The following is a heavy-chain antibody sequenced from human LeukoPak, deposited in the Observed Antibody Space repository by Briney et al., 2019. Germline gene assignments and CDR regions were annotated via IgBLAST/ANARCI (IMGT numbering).Heavy chain of an antibody. V-gene: IGHV3-7*01. D-gene: IGHD1-26*01. CDR2: IKEDGSGK. J-gene: IGHJ3*02. CDR3: ARDSGIDGRAPCDI. Sequence: GGSLRLSCATSVFTFTSYWMSWVGQAPWKGLEWVDNIKEDGSGKYFVDSVKGRFTISRDPAKKSLYLQMNSLRAEDTAVYYCARDSGIDGRAPCDIWGQGTMVTVSS. CDR1: VFTFTSYW.